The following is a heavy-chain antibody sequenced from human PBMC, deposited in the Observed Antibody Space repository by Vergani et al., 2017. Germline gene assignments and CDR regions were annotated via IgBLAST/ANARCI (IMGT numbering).Heavy chain of an antibody. Sequence: EVQLVESGGGLVKPGGSLRLSCAASGFTFSNAWMSWVRQAPGKGLEWVGRIKSKTDGGTTDYAAPVKGRFTISRDDSKNTLYLQMNSLKTEDTAVYYCTTDYFGRNSGSYYGDVDYWGQGTLVTVSS. CDR1: GFTFSNAW. D-gene: IGHD1-26*01. J-gene: IGHJ4*02. V-gene: IGHV3-15*01. CDR3: TTDYFGRNSGSYYGDVDY. CDR2: IKSKTDGGTT.